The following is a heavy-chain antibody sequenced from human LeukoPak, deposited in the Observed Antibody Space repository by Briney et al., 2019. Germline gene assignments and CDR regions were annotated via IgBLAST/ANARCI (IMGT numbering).Heavy chain of an antibody. CDR3: ARNSLGSSWYLDY. D-gene: IGHD6-13*01. V-gene: IGHV4-34*01. CDR1: GGSFSGYY. CDR2: INHSGST. J-gene: IGHJ4*02. Sequence: SETLSLTCAVYGGSFSGYYWSWIRQPPGKGLEWIGEINHSGSTNYNPSLKSRVTISVDTSKNQFSLKLSSVTAADTAVYYCARNSLGSSWYLDYWGQGTLVTVSS.